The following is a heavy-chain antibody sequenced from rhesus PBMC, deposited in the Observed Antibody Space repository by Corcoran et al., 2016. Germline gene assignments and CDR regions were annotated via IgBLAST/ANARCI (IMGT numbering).Heavy chain of an antibody. CDR2: IYGGSGSA. J-gene: IGHJ6*01. CDR1: GGSISSSNW. D-gene: IGHD4-35*01. Sequence: QVQLQESGPGLVKPSETLSLTCAVSGGSISSSNWWSWIRQSPGKGLEWIGYIYGGSGSASYNPSLKSRVTISPDTSKNQFSLKLSSVTAADTAVYYCARLDGNWSDSWGQGVVVTVSS. V-gene: IGHV4S7*01. CDR3: ARLDGNWSDS.